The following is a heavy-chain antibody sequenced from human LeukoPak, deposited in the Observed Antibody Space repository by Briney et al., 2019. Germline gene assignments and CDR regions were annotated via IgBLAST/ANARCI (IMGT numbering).Heavy chain of an antibody. J-gene: IGHJ4*02. V-gene: IGHV1-69*01. D-gene: IGHD2-2*01. CDR3: ARDPSYSRHGQKDCTSTSCYPKQDYEGDDY. CDR2: ILPIFGTA. CDR1: GGXFSSYA. Sequence: ASVKVSCKASGGXFSSYAISWVRQAPGQGLEWLGGILPIFGTANYAQKFQGRDTITADESTSTAYMELSSLRSEDTAVYYCARDPSYSRHGQKDCTSTSCYPKQDYEGDDYWGQGTLVTVSS.